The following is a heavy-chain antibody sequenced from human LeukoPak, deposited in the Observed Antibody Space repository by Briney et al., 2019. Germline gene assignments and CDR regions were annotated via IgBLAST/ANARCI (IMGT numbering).Heavy chain of an antibody. D-gene: IGHD2-2*01. V-gene: IGHV1-69*13. Sequence: ASVKVSCKASGGTFSSYAISWVRQAPGQGLEWMGGIIPIFGTANYAQKFQGRVTITADESTSTAYMELSSLRSEDTAVYYCARQRRYCSSTSCYFGYYGLDVWGQGTTVTVSS. CDR3: ARQRRYCSSTSCYFGYYGLDV. CDR2: IIPIFGTA. J-gene: IGHJ6*02. CDR1: GGTFSSYA.